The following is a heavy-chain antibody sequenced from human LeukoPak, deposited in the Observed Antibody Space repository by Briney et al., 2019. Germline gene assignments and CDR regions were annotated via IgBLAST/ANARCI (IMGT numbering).Heavy chain of an antibody. D-gene: IGHD6-19*01. Sequence: GGSLRLSCAASGFTFSSYWMSWVRQAPGKGLEWVANIKQDGSEKYYVDSVKGRFTISRDNAKNSLYPQMNSLRAEDTAVYYCARAVAGTFYYYYYMDVWGKGTTVTVSS. J-gene: IGHJ6*03. V-gene: IGHV3-7*01. CDR1: GFTFSSYW. CDR3: ARAVAGTFYYYYYMDV. CDR2: IKQDGSEK.